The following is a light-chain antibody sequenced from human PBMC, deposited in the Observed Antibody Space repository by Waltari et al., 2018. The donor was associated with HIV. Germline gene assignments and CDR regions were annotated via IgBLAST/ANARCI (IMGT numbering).Light chain of an antibody. V-gene: IGKV3-15*01. J-gene: IGKJ5*01. CDR1: PSVSTD. CDR2: GAS. Sequence: EVVMTPSPATLSGSPGERATLSCRASPSVSTDLAWYQQKPGQAPRLLIHGASTRATGIPARFSGSGSGTEFTLTISSLQSEDFAVYYCQQYNNWPPSTFGQGTRLEIK. CDR3: QQYNNWPPST.